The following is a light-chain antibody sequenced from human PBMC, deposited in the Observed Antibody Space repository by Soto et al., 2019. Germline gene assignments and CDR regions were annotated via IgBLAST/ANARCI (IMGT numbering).Light chain of an antibody. Sequence: DIVMTQSPDSMPVSLGERATINCKSSQSLLYSSNNKNYLAWYQQKPGQPPKLLIYWASTRESGVPDRFSGSGSGTDFTLTISSLQAEDVAVYYCQQYYTTPLTFGQGTRLEIK. V-gene: IGKV4-1*01. CDR2: WAS. CDR1: QSLLYSSNNKNY. CDR3: QQYYTTPLT. J-gene: IGKJ5*01.